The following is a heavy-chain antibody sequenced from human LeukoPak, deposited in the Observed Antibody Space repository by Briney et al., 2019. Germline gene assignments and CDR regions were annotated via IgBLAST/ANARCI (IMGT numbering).Heavy chain of an antibody. D-gene: IGHD3-3*01. CDR3: AKNPSPGVVPNWFDP. CDR1: GFIFSSYA. Sequence: PGGSLRLSCAASGFIFSSYAMSWVRQAPGKGLEWVSAISGSGGSTYYADSVKGRFTISRDNSKNTLYLQMNSLRAEDTAVYYCAKNPSPGVVPNWFDPWGQGTLVTVFS. V-gene: IGHV3-23*01. J-gene: IGHJ5*02. CDR2: ISGSGGST.